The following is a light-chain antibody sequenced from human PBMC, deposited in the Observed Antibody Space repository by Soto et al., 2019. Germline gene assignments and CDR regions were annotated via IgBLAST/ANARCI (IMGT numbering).Light chain of an antibody. Sequence: QSALTLPASVSGSPGQSITFFCTGTSSDVGSYDYVSWHQQHPGKAPKLIIYDVNNRPSGVPSRFSGSKSGNTASLIISGLQTEDEADYYCCAYSTSGTHVFGTGTKVTVL. J-gene: IGLJ1*01. CDR3: CAYSTSGTHV. V-gene: IGLV2-14*03. CDR1: SSDVGSYDY. CDR2: DVN.